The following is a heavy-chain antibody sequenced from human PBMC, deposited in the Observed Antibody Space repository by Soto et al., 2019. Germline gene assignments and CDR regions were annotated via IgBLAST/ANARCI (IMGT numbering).Heavy chain of an antibody. D-gene: IGHD2-2*01. V-gene: IGHV3-30-3*01. CDR2: ISYDGSNK. Sequence: GGSLRLSCAASGFTFSSYAMHWVRQAPGKGLEWVAVISYDGSNKYYADSVKGRFTISRDNSKNTLYLQMNSLRAEDTAVYYCARDDPGYCSSTSCYADYYYYYGMDVWGQGTTVTVSS. J-gene: IGHJ6*02. CDR1: GFTFSSYA. CDR3: ARDDPGYCSSTSCYADYYYYYGMDV.